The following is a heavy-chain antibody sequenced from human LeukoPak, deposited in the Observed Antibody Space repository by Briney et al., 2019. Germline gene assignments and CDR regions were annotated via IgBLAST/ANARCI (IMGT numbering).Heavy chain of an antibody. D-gene: IGHD3-16*01. Sequence: GGSLRLSCAASGFTFSSYEMNWVRQAPGKGLEWVSYISSSGSTIYYADSVKGRFTISRDNAKNSLYLQMNSLRAEDTAVYYCAREFLAGEFDYWGQGTLVTVSS. CDR3: AREFLAGEFDY. CDR2: ISSSGSTI. J-gene: IGHJ4*02. V-gene: IGHV3-48*03. CDR1: GFTFSSYE.